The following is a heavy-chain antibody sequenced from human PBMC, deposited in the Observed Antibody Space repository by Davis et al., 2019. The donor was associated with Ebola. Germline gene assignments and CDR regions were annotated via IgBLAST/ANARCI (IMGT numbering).Heavy chain of an antibody. D-gene: IGHD3-3*01. CDR1: GFTFSSYW. CDR2: IKQDGSEK. V-gene: IGHV3-7*01. Sequence: PGGSLRLSCAASGFTFSSYWMSWVRQAPGKGLEWVANIKQDGSEKYYVDSVKGRFTISRDNAKNSLYLQMNSLRAEDTAVYYCARDEPYYDFWSGYWWSWGQGAPVTVSS. CDR3: ARDEPYYDFWSGYWWS. J-gene: IGHJ5*02.